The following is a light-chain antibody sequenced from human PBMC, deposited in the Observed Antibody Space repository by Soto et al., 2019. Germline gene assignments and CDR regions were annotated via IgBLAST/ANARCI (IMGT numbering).Light chain of an antibody. Sequence: DIQMTQSPSTLSASVGDRVTITCRASQSISSWLAWYQQKPGKVPKLLIYHASSLESGVPSRFSGSGSGTEYTLTISGLQPDDFATYYCQQYNSYRTFGQGTKVDIK. CDR3: QQYNSYRT. CDR1: QSISSW. V-gene: IGKV1-5*01. J-gene: IGKJ1*01. CDR2: HAS.